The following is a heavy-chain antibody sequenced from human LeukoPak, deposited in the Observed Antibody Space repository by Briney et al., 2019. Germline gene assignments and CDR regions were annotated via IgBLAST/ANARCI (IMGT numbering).Heavy chain of an antibody. CDR1: GGSFSGHY. CDR2: INHSGST. Sequence: SETLSLTCAVYGGSFSGHYWSWIRQPPGKGLEWIGEINHSGSTNYNPSLKSRVIISGDTSKNHFSLKLTSVSAADTAVYYCANSGLLRDPFNYWGQGTLVTVSS. D-gene: IGHD2/OR15-2a*01. J-gene: IGHJ4*02. CDR3: ANSGLLRDPFNY. V-gene: IGHV4-34*01.